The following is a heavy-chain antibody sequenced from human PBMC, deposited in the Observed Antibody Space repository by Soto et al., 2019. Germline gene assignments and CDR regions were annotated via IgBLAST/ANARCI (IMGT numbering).Heavy chain of an antibody. Sequence: SETLSLTCTVSGGSISSYYWSWIRQPPGKGLEWIGYIYYSGSTNYNPSLKSRVTISVDTSKNQFSLKLSSVTAADTAVYYCARDIVKSGYSYGPDYYYYYGMDVWGQGTTVTV. D-gene: IGHD5-18*01. J-gene: IGHJ6*02. CDR2: IYYSGST. CDR1: GGSISSYY. V-gene: IGHV4-59*01. CDR3: ARDIVKSGYSYGPDYYYYYGMDV.